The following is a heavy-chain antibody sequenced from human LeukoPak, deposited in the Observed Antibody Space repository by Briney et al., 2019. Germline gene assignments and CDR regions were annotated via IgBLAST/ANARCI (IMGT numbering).Heavy chain of an antibody. D-gene: IGHD1-26*01. Sequence: ASVKVSCKASGYTFTGYYVHWVRQAPGQGLEWMGWISAYNGNTNYARKLQGRVTMTTDTSTSTAYMELRSLRSDDTAVYYCARDGPYSGSTLDYWGQGTLVTVSS. J-gene: IGHJ4*02. CDR3: ARDGPYSGSTLDY. CDR2: ISAYNGNT. V-gene: IGHV1-18*04. CDR1: GYTFTGYY.